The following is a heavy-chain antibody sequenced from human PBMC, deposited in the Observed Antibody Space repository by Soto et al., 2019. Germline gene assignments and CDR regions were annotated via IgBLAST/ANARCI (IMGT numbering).Heavy chain of an antibody. D-gene: IGHD6-13*01. Sequence: QVQLQESGPGLVKPSETLSLTCTVSGGSISSYYWSWIRQPPGKGLVWIGYIYYSGSTNYNPSLKSRVTIAVDTSKNQVSLKLSSVTAADTAVYYCARLVAGYSSSWYLDYWGQGTLVTVSS. CDR1: GGSISSYY. CDR2: IYYSGST. CDR3: ARLVAGYSSSWYLDY. V-gene: IGHV4-59*08. J-gene: IGHJ4*02.